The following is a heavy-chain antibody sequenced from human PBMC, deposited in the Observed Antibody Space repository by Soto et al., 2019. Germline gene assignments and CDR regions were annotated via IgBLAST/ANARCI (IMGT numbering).Heavy chain of an antibody. CDR2: ISGRGGST. J-gene: IGHJ4*02. D-gene: IGHD6-13*01. CDR3: AKDQGSSWYEIDY. V-gene: IGHV3-23*01. Sequence: EVQLLESGGGLVQPGGSLRLSCAASGFTFSNYAVTWVRQAPGKGLEWVSTISGRGGSTYYADSVKGRFTISRDNSKNTLYLQINSLRAKDTAVYYCAKDQGSSWYEIDYWGQGTLVTVSS. CDR1: GFTFSNYA.